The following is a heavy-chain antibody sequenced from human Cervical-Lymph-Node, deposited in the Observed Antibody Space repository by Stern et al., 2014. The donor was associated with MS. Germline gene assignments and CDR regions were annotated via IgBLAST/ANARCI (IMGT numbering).Heavy chain of an antibody. CDR2: IDDTGRT. V-gene: IGHV4-39*01. Sequence: VQLQESGPGLVKPSETLSRTCTVSGGSISSSYYWGWIRQSSGKGLEWIGSIDDTGRTFYNPSLKRRGTISVDTSNNQFSLKLSSVTAADTAVYYCVRQVTVRSRFDYWGQGTLVTVSS. D-gene: IGHD4-11*01. J-gene: IGHJ4*02. CDR3: VRQVTVRSRFDY. CDR1: GGSISSSYY.